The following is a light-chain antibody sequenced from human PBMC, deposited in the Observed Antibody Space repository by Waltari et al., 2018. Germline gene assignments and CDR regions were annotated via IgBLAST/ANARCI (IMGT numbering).Light chain of an antibody. CDR2: KDT. CDR3: HAAADNNWF. Sequence: YDLAQPFSVSVSPGQTAPIPCPGDVLAEKYVRWFQQRPGQAPTLILYKDTERPSGIPERFSGSSSGSTVTLTIRGALLEDEGDYHCHAAADNNWFFGGGTKLTVL. J-gene: IGLJ2*01. V-gene: IGLV3-27*01. CDR1: VLAEKY.